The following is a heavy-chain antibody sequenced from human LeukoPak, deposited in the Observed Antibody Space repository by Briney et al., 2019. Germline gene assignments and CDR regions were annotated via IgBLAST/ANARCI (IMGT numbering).Heavy chain of an antibody. CDR3: ARDGVPGGRDV. J-gene: IGHJ6*02. CDR2: IKEDGSEK. V-gene: IGHV3-7*01. D-gene: IGHD3-16*01. CDR1: GFTFSESW. Sequence: PGGSLTLSCAASGFTFSESWMSWVRQAPGQGLQWVAAIKEDGSEKDYVDSVKGRFTISRDNAKNSLYLQMNSLRVEDTAVYYCARDGVPGGRDVWGQGTTVTVS.